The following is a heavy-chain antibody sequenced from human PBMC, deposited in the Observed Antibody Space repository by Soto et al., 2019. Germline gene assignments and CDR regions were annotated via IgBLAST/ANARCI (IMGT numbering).Heavy chain of an antibody. Sequence: QVLLQESGPGLLQPSGTLSLSCVVSGVSIGSNYYWGWVRQPPGKGLEWIGDMSHIGSVNYNPSLKSRVTISMDKSQNQFSLKLNSVTAADTAVYYCARSLGWYAIDYWGQGTLVIVSS. J-gene: IGHJ4*02. CDR3: ARSLGWYAIDY. CDR2: MSHIGSV. CDR1: GVSIGSNYY. V-gene: IGHV4-4*02. D-gene: IGHD6-19*01.